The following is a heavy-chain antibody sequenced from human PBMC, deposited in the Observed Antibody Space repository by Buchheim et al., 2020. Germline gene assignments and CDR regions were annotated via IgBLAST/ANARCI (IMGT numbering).Heavy chain of an antibody. D-gene: IGHD3-22*01. CDR3: ARVIFPYYYDSSGYFDY. CDR1: GGSISSYY. CDR2: IYYSGST. V-gene: IGHV4-59*01. J-gene: IGHJ4*02. Sequence: QVQLQESGPGLVKPSETLSLTCTVSGGSISSYYWSWIRQPPGKGLEWIGYIYYSGSTNYNPSLKSRVTISVDTSKNQFSLKLSSVTAADTAVYYCARVIFPYYYDSSGYFDYWGQGTL.